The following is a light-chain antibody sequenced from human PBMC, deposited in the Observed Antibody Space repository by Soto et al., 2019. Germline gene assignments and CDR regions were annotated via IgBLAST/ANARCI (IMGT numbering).Light chain of an antibody. Sequence: QSVLTQPASVSGSPGQSITISCTGTSSDVGGYNYVSWYQQHPGKAPKLMIYDVSNRPSGVSNRFSGSKSGNTASLTISGLQAEDEVDYYCSSYTSSSTPYVFETGTRSPS. CDR2: DVS. J-gene: IGLJ1*01. V-gene: IGLV2-14*01. CDR1: SSDVGGYNY. CDR3: SSYTSSSTPYV.